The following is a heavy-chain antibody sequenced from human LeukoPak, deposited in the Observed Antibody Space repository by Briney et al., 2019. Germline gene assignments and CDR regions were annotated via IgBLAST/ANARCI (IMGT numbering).Heavy chain of an antibody. Sequence: SSETLSLTCAVYGGSFSGYYWSWIRQPPGKGLEWIGEINHSGSTNYNPSLKSRVTISVDTSKNQFSLKLSSVTAADTAVYYCARGNTYYDFWSGGPFDYWGQGTLVTVSS. CDR2: INHSGST. V-gene: IGHV4-34*01. CDR3: ARGNTYYDFWSGGPFDY. D-gene: IGHD3-3*01. CDR1: GGSFSGYY. J-gene: IGHJ4*02.